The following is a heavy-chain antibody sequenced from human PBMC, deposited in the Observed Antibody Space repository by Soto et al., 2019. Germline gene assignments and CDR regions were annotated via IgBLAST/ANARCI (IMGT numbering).Heavy chain of an antibody. J-gene: IGHJ5*02. CDR3: ARQSRSSSWLNLFDP. CDR1: GGSISSYY. V-gene: IGHV4-59*08. Sequence: PSETLSLTCTVSGGSISSYYWSWIRQPPGKGLEWIGYIYYSGSTNYNPSLKSRVTISVDTSKNQFSLKLSSVTAADTAVYYCARQSRSSSWLNLFDPWGQGTLVTVPQ. CDR2: IYYSGST. D-gene: IGHD6-13*01.